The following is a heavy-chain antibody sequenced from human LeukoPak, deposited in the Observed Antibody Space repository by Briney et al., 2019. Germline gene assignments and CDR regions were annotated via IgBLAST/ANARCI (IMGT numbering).Heavy chain of an antibody. Sequence: SETLSLTCAVYGGSFSGYYWGWVRQPPGKGLEWIGSIYYSGNTYYNPSLKSRVTISLDTSRNQFSLRLSSVTAADTADHYCARAQGNGLIDFWGQGTLVTVSS. CDR2: IYYSGNT. V-gene: IGHV4-34*01. D-gene: IGHD3/OR15-3a*01. J-gene: IGHJ4*02. CDR1: GGSFSGYY. CDR3: ARAQGNGLIDF.